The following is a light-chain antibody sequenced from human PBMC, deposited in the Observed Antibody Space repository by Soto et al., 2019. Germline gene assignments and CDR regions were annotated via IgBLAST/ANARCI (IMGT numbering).Light chain of an antibody. CDR1: SSNIGSNY. Sequence: QSVLTQPPSASGTPGQRVTISCSGSSSNIGSNYVYWYQQLPGTAPKLLIYRNNQRPSGVPERFSGSKSGTSASLAISGLRSEDEADYYCAAWDDSLSAFYVFGTGTKVTVL. J-gene: IGLJ1*01. V-gene: IGLV1-47*01. CDR2: RNN. CDR3: AAWDDSLSAFYV.